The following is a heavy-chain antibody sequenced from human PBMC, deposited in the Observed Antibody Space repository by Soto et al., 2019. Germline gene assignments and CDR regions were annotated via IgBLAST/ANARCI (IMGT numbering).Heavy chain of an antibody. CDR1: GFTFSIYS. Sequence: GGSLRLSCGASGFTFSIYSMSWVRQAPGKGLDWVSGISGSGGTTYYADSVKGRFTISRDNPKNTVFVQMNSLRPEDTAIYYCXKERNDFWSGTTGGFDHWGQGLLATVSS. CDR3: XKERNDFWSGTTGGFDH. CDR2: ISGSGGTT. V-gene: IGHV3-23*01. D-gene: IGHD3-3*01. J-gene: IGHJ4*02.